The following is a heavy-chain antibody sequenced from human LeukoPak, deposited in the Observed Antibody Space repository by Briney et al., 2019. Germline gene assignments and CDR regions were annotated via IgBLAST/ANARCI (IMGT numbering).Heavy chain of an antibody. Sequence: GESLKISCKGSGYSFTSYWISWVRQMPGKGLEWMGRIDPSDSYTNYSPFFQGHVTISADKSISTAYLQWSSLKASDTGMYYCARPAGYSSGWDAFDIWGQGTMVTVSS. D-gene: IGHD6-19*01. CDR3: ARPAGYSSGWDAFDI. CDR2: IDPSDSYT. V-gene: IGHV5-10-1*01. J-gene: IGHJ3*02. CDR1: GYSFTSYW.